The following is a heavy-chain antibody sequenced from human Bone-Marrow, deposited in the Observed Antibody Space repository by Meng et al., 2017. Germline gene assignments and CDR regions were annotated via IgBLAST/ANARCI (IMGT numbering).Heavy chain of an antibody. V-gene: IGHV5-51*01. CDR2: IYPGDSDT. CDR1: GYSFTSYW. Sequence: GESLKISCEGSGYSFTSYWIGWVRQMPGKGLEWMGIIYPGDSDTRYSPSFQGQVTISAAKSISTAYLQWSSLKAADTATYYCPHRRRGGPEWLRLYEYYFDYWGQGTLVTVSS. J-gene: IGHJ4*02. CDR3: PHRRRGGPEWLRLYEYYFDY. D-gene: IGHD5-12*01.